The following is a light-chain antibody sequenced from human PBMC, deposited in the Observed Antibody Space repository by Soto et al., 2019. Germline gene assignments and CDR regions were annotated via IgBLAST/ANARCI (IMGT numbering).Light chain of an antibody. CDR2: EVC. CDR3: SSYAGNNNVV. CDR1: SSDVGDYKF. Sequence: QSALTQPPSASGSPGQSVTISCTGTSSDVGDYKFVSWYQQHPDKAPKLLIYEVCRRPSGVPDRFSGSKSGNTASLTVSGLQAEDEADYYCSSYAGNNNVVFGGGTKLTVL. V-gene: IGLV2-8*01. J-gene: IGLJ2*01.